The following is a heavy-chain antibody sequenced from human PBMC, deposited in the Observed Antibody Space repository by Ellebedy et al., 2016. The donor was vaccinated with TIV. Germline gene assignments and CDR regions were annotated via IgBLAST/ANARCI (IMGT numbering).Heavy chain of an antibody. CDR3: ARRPNYYGMDV. CDR2: IYSGGST. D-gene: IGHD6-6*01. V-gene: IGHV3-53*01. J-gene: IGHJ6*02. Sequence: GESLKISCAAPGFTVSRNYMSWVRQAPGKGLEWVSVIYSGGSTYYADSVKGRFTISRDNSKNTLYLQMNSLRAEDTAVYYCARRPNYYGMDVWGQGTTVTVSS. CDR1: GFTVSRNY.